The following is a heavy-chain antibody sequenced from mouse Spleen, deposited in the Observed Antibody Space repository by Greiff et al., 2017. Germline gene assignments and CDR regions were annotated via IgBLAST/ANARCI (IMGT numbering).Heavy chain of an antibody. CDR2: IYAGTGGT. CDR3: ARHLLGGWYFDV. V-gene: IGHV1-84*02. Sequence: YISWLKQKPGQSLEWIAWIYAGTGGTSYNQKFTGKAQLTVDTSSSTAYMQFSSLTTEDSAIYYCARHLLGGWYFDVWGAGTTVTVSS. CDR1: Y. J-gene: IGHJ1*01. D-gene: IGHD2-10*02.